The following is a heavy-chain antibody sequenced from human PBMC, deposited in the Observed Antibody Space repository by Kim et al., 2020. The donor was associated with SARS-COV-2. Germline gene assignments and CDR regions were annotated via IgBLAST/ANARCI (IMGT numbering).Heavy chain of an antibody. CDR1: GGSISSYY. CDR2: IYYSSST. D-gene: IGHD3-10*01. CDR3: SRQHGLTSGSHYPNWFDP. Sequence: SETLSLTCTVSGGSISSYYLSWIRQPPGKGLEWIGYIYYSSSTNYNPSLKSRVTILIDRSKNQFSLKLSSVTAADTAVYYWSRQHGLTSGSHYPNWFDPRGAGNPVTVSS. J-gene: IGHJ5*02. V-gene: IGHV4-59*08.